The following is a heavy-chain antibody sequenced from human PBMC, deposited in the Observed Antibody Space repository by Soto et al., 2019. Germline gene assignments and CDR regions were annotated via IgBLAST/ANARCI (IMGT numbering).Heavy chain of an antibody. CDR1: GFTFSSYA. V-gene: IGHV3-30-3*01. D-gene: IGHD6-19*01. Sequence: GGSLRLSCAASGFTFSSYAMHWVRQAPGKGLEWVAVISYDGSNKYYADSVKGRSTISRDNSKNTLYLQMNSLRAEDTAVYYCARGIAPIAVLASIWGQGTMVTVSS. J-gene: IGHJ3*02. CDR2: ISYDGSNK. CDR3: ARGIAPIAVLASI.